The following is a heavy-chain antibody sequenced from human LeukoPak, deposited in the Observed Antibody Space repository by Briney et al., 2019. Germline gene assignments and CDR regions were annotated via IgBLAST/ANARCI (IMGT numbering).Heavy chain of an antibody. Sequence: PSETLSLTCTVSGGSISSGDYYWSWIRQPPGKGLEWTGYIYYSGSTYYNPSLKSRVTISVDTSKNQFSLKLSSVTAADTAVYYCASRLLHNWFDPWGQGTLVTVSS. CDR2: IYYSGST. J-gene: IGHJ5*02. D-gene: IGHD2/OR15-2a*01. CDR1: GGSISSGDYY. V-gene: IGHV4-30-4*01. CDR3: ASRLLHNWFDP.